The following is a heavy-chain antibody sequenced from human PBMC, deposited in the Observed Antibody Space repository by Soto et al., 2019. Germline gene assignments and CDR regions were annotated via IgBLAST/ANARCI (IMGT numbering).Heavy chain of an antibody. Sequence: ASVKVSCKASGGTFSSYAISWVRQAPGQGLEWMGGIIPIFGTANYAQKFQGRVTITADKSTSTAYMELSSLRSEDTAVYYCAREHGSGXYYKSRAYYHYYYGMDVWGQGTTVTVSS. V-gene: IGHV1-69*06. D-gene: IGHD3-10*01. CDR2: IIPIFGTA. CDR1: GGTFSSYA. J-gene: IGHJ6*02. CDR3: AREHGSGXYYKSRAYYHYYYGMDV.